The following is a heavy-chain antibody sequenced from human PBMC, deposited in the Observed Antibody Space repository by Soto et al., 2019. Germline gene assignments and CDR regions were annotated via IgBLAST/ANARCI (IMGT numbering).Heavy chain of an antibody. CDR1: GGTFSSYA. J-gene: IGHJ5*02. Sequence: SVKVSCKASGGTFSSYAISWVRQAPGQGLEWMGGIIPIFGTANYAQKFQGRVTITADESTSTAYMELSSLRSEDTAVYYCARDQMAYYYGSGGRNWFDPWGQGTLVTVSS. D-gene: IGHD3-10*01. CDR3: ARDQMAYYYGSGGRNWFDP. CDR2: IIPIFGTA. V-gene: IGHV1-69*13.